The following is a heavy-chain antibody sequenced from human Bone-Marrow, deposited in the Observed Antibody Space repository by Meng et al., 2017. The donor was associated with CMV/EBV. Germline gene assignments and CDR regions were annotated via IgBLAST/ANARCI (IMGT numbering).Heavy chain of an antibody. CDR2: IKSKTDGGTT. CDR3: ARVYYYDSSGLDY. J-gene: IGHJ4*02. CDR1: GFTFSNAS. V-gene: IGHV3-15*01. Sequence: GGPLRLSCAASGFTFSNASMSWVRQAPGKGLEWVGRIKSKTDGGTTDYAAPVKGRFTISRDASKTTLHLQMNSLKTEETAVYYCARVYYYDSSGLDYWGQGKLVHVSS. D-gene: IGHD3-22*01.